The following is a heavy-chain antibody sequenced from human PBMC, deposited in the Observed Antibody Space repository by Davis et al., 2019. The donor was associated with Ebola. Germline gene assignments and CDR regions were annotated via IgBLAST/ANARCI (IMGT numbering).Heavy chain of an antibody. Sequence: GESLKISCAASGFTFSSYGMHWVRQAPGKGLEWVAVISYDGSNKYYADSVKGRFTISRDNAKNSLYLQMNSLRAEDTAVYYCARVTGVTTVTTIIYYYYGMDVWGQGTTVTVSS. CDR2: ISYDGSNK. V-gene: IGHV3-30*03. J-gene: IGHJ6*02. CDR1: GFTFSSYG. D-gene: IGHD4-11*01. CDR3: ARVTGVTTVTTIIYYYYGMDV.